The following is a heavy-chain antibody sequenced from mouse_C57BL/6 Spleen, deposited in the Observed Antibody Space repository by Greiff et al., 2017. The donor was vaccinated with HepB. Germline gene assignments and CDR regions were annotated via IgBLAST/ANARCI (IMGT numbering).Heavy chain of an antibody. CDR3: ARQGYDEYYFDY. D-gene: IGHD2-2*01. V-gene: IGHV5-6*01. Sequence: EVQVVESGGDLVKPGGSLKLSCAASGFTFSSYGMSWVRQTPDKRLEWVATISSGGSYTYYPDSVKGRFTISRDNAKNTLYLQMSSLKSEDTAMYYCARQGYDEYYFDYWGQGTTLTVSS. CDR1: GFTFSSYG. J-gene: IGHJ2*01. CDR2: ISSGGSYT.